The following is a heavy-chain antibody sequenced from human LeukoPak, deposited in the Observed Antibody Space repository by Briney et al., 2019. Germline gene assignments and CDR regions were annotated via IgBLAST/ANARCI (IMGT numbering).Heavy chain of an antibody. CDR2: IYYSGST. CDR1: GGSISSYY. J-gene: IGHJ5*02. Sequence: SETLSLTCTVSGGSISSYYWSWIRQPPGKGLEWIGYIYYSGSTNYNPSLKSRVTISVDTSKNQFSLKLSSVTTADTAVYYCAAYRFPGIAARQNWFDPWGQGTLVTVSS. V-gene: IGHV4-59*01. D-gene: IGHD6-6*01. CDR3: AAYRFPGIAARQNWFDP.